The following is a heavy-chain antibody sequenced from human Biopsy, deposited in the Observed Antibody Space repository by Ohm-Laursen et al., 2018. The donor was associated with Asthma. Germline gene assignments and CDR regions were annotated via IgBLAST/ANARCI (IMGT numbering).Heavy chain of an antibody. CDR1: GGYTGSSDHH. V-gene: IGHV4-30-4*01. D-gene: IGHD4-17*01. CDR2: FFWSGST. CDR3: ARVVSYGDIYFGIDV. Sequence: SQTLSLTCKVSGGYTGSSDHHWAWIRQAPGKGLEWIGFFFWSGSTHYSRSLERRVSISIDTATNEFSMKLWSVSPADTAAYFCARVVSYGDIYFGIDVWGPGNTVVVS. J-gene: IGHJ6*02.